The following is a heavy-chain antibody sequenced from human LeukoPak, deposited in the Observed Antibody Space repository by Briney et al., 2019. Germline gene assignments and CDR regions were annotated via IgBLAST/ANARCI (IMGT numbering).Heavy chain of an antibody. Sequence: PGGCLRLSCAASGLIFNSYGIHWVRQAPGKGLEWVAFIRYDGSNEYYADSVKGRFTISRDNSKNTLYLQMNSLRAEDTAVYYCAKDLGRGIVVLHIDYWGQGTLVTVSS. CDR1: GLIFNSYG. V-gene: IGHV3-30*02. CDR3: AKDLGRGIVVLHIDY. J-gene: IGHJ4*02. D-gene: IGHD2-2*01. CDR2: IRYDGSNE.